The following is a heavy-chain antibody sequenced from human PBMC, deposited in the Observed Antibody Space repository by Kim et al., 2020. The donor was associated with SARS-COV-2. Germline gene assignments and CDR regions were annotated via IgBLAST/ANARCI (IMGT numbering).Heavy chain of an antibody. CDR2: ISYDGSNK. Sequence: GGSLRLSCAASGFTFSSYAMHWVRQAPGKGLEWVAVISYDGSNKYYADSVKGRFTISRDNSKNTLYLQMNSLRAEDAALYYCARDVAGDILTGYYRGGWFDPWGQGTLVTVSS. CDR1: GFTFSSYA. J-gene: IGHJ5*02. V-gene: IGHV3-30-3*01. D-gene: IGHD3-9*01. CDR3: ARDVAGDILTGYYRGGWFDP.